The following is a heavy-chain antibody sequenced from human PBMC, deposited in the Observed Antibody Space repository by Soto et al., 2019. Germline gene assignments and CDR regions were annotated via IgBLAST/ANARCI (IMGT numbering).Heavy chain of an antibody. D-gene: IGHD3-22*01. CDR2: IDWDDEDDDT. J-gene: IGHJ4*02. CDR1: GFSLRSSGIY. Sequence: SGPTLVTPTQTLTLTCTFSGFSLRSSGIYVSWIRQPPGKALEWLALIDWDDEDDDTYYNTSLKTRLTISKDTSQNQVVLAMANMDTVDTGTYYCARYSYDTSGYDYWGQGILVTVSS. CDR3: ARYSYDTSGYDY. V-gene: IGHV2-70*01.